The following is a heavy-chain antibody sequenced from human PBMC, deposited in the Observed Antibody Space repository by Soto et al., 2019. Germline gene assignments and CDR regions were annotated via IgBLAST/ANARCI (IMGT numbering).Heavy chain of an antibody. D-gene: IGHD1-26*01. CDR1: GFTFSSYG. V-gene: IGHV3-30*18. J-gene: IGHJ4*02. Sequence: QVQLVESGGGVVQPGRSLRLSCAASGFTFSSYGMHWVRQAPGKGLEWVAIISYDGSNTYYADSVKGRFTISRDNSKNTLYLQMNSLRGEDTSVYDCAKEGGLSGSYYISSSYYFDYWGQGTLVTVSS. CDR2: ISYDGSNT. CDR3: AKEGGLSGSYYISSSYYFDY.